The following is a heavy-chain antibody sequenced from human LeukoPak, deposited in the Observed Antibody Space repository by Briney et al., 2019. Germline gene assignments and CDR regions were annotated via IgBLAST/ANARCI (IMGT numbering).Heavy chain of an antibody. CDR2: ISGSGGST. CDR1: GFTFSSYA. V-gene: IGHV3-23*01. J-gene: IGHJ4*02. D-gene: IGHD5-18*01. CDR3: AKVDTAMGGYFDY. Sequence: GGSLRLSCAASGFTFSSYALSWVRQPPGKGLEWVSAISGSGGSTYYAASVKGGFTSSRDNSKNTLYLQMNSLRAEDTAVYYCAKVDTAMGGYFDYWGEGSLVTVSS.